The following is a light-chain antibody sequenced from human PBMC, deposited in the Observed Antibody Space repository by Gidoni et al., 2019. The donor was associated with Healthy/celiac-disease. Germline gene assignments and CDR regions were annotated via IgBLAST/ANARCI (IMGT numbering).Light chain of an antibody. V-gene: IGKV1-5*03. J-gene: IGKJ4*01. Sequence: DIQMTQSPSTLSASVGDRVTITCRASQSISSWLAWYQQKPGKAPKLLIYKASTLGSGVPSRFSGSGSGTEFTLTSSSLQPDDFSTYYCQQYYSYPLTFGGGTKVEIK. CDR2: KAS. CDR3: QQYYSYPLT. CDR1: QSISSW.